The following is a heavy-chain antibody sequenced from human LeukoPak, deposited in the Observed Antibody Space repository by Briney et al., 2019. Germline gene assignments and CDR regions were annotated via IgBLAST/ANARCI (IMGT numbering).Heavy chain of an antibody. CDR3: AREAPADVRFLVVLVTGHDAFDI. Sequence: SETLSLTCAVYGGSFSGYYWSWIGQPPGKGLEGIGEINHRGSTNYNPSLKSRVTISVDTSKNQLSLMLSSGTAVDMAVYYCAREAPADVRFLVVLVTGHDAFDIWGQGTMVTVSS. V-gene: IGHV4-34*01. J-gene: IGHJ3*02. D-gene: IGHD2-15*01. CDR1: GGSFSGYY. CDR2: INHRGST.